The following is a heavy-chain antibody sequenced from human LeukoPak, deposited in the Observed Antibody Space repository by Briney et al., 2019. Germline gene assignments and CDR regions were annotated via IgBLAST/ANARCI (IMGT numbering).Heavy chain of an antibody. CDR2: IYYSGST. V-gene: IGHV4-31*03. CDR3: AREEDEFGELPLTFDY. Sequence: PSETLSLTCTVSGGSISSSSYYWGWIRQPPGKGLEWIGYIYYSGSTYYNPSLKSRVTISVDTSKNQFSLKLSSVTAADTAVYYCAREEDEFGELPLTFDYWGQGTLVTVSS. J-gene: IGHJ4*02. CDR1: GGSISSSSYY. D-gene: IGHD3-10*01.